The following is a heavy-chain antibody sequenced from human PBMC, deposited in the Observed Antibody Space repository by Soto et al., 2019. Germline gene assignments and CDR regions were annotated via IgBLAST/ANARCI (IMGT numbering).Heavy chain of an antibody. CDR1: GYTLTELS. D-gene: IGHD4-17*01. J-gene: IGHJ1*01. Sequence: GASVKVSCKVSGYTLTELSMHWVRQAPGKGLEWMGGFDPEDGETIYAQKFQGRVTMTEDTSTDTAYMELSSLRSEDTAVYYCATNKYDYGDPGYFQHWGQGTLVTVSS. CDR3: ATNKYDYGDPGYFQH. V-gene: IGHV1-24*01. CDR2: FDPEDGET.